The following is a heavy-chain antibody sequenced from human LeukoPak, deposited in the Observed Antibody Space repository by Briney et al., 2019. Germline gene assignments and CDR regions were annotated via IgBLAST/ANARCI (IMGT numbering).Heavy chain of an antibody. V-gene: IGHV4-4*02. CDR1: GGSISSSNW. J-gene: IGHJ4*02. CDR3: ARSLTVAWKYYFDY. D-gene: IGHD3-9*01. CDR2: IYHSGST. Sequence: SETLSFTCAVSGGSISSSNWWSWVRQPPGKGLEWIGEIYHSGSTNYNPSLKSRVTISVDKSKNQFSLKLSSVTAADTAVYYCARSLTVAWKYYFDYWGQGTLVTVSS.